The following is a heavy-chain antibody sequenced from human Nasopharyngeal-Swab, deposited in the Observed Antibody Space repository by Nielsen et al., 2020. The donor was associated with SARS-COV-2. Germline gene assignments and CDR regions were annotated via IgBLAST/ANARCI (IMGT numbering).Heavy chain of an antibody. J-gene: IGHJ4*02. Sequence: GESLKISCAASGFTFSDYYMSWIRQAPGKGLEWVSYISSSSSYTNYADSVKGRFTISSDNAKNSLYLQMNSLRADDTAVYYCARGPIRGIIISDFDYWGQGTLVTVSS. CDR1: GFTFSDYY. D-gene: IGHD3-10*01. V-gene: IGHV3-11*05. CDR3: ARGPIRGIIISDFDY. CDR2: ISSSSSYT.